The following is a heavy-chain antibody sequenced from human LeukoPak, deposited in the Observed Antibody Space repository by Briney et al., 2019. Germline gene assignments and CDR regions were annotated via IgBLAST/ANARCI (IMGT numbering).Heavy chain of an antibody. D-gene: IGHD2-15*01. J-gene: IGHJ3*02. CDR2: IYYSGST. V-gene: IGHV4-31*03. Sequence: PSQTLSLTCTVSGGSISSGGYSWSWIPQHPGKGLEWVGYIYYSGSTYYNPSLKSRVTISVDTSKNQFSLKLRSVTAADTAVYYCAGAATHDAFDIWGQGTMVTVSS. CDR3: AGAATHDAFDI. CDR1: GGSISSGGYS.